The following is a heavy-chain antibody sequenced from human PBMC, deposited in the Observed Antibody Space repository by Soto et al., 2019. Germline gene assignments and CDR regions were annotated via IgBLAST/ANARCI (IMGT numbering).Heavy chain of an antibody. V-gene: IGHV2-5*01. D-gene: IGHD6-6*01. CDR2: IYWSGDE. Sequence: SGPTLVNPTQTLTLTCSFSGFSLSTSGVGVGWVRQPPGKALGWLALIYWSGDEHYRPSLKSRLTITKDTSKNQVVLIMTNMDPVDTATYYCARGLATLPVFAFDVWGQGTTVTVSS. CDR3: ARGLATLPVFAFDV. J-gene: IGHJ3*01. CDR1: GFSLSTSGVG.